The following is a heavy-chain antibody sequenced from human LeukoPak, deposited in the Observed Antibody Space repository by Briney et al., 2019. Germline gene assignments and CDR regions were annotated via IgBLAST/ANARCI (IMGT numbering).Heavy chain of an antibody. V-gene: IGHV1-18*01. Sequence: ASVTVSFTASGYIFKIYGVNWVRQAPGQGLGWVGWISGFNGKTDYAQRFQGRVTMTRDTSTSTAYMELRSLRSEDTAVYYCARSGILVTGVRMDVWGKGTTVIVSS. CDR2: ISGFNGKT. J-gene: IGHJ6*04. CDR3: ARSGILVTGVRMDV. CDR1: GYIFKIYG. D-gene: IGHD2-8*02.